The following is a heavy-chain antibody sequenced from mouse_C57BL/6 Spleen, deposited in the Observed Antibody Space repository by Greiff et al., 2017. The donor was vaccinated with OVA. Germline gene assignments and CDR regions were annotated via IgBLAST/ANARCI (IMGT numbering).Heavy chain of an antibody. CDR1: GYTFTSYW. D-gene: IGHD1-2*01. J-gene: IGHJ2*01. V-gene: IGHV1-69*01. Sequence: QVQLQQPEAELVMPGASVKLSCKASGYTFTSYWMHWVKQRPGQGLAWIGEIDPSDSYTNYNQKFKGKSTLTVDKSSSTAYMQLSSLTSEDSAVYYCARFITTVDYFDYWGQGTTLTVSS. CDR3: ARFITTVDYFDY. CDR2: IDPSDSYT.